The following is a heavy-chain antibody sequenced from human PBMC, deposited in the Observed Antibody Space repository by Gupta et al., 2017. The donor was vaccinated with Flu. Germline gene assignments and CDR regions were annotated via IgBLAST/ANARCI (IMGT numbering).Heavy chain of an antibody. J-gene: IGHJ5*02. D-gene: IGHD7-27*01. CDR1: GGSINGYY. CDR3: ARVWDWFDP. CDR2: ILDSGRT. V-gene: IGHV4-59*01. Sequence: QVQLQESGPRLVNPSQTLSLTCSVSGGSINGYYWSWIRQPPGKGLEWMGQILDSGRTKYNPSLESRVTISLGPSKNQFSLQLTSVTAADTAVYYCARVWDWFDPWGQGTLVTVPS.